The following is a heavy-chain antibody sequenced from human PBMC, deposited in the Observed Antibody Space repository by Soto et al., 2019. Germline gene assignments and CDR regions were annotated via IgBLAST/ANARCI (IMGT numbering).Heavy chain of an antibody. CDR3: ARGIAARPHFYYYYYMDV. CDR2: INHSGST. Sequence: SETLSLTCAVYGGSFSGYYWSWIRQPPGKGLEWIGEINHSGSTNYNPSLKSRVTISVDTSKNQFSLKLSSVTAADTAVYYCARGIAARPHFYYYYYMDVWGKGTTVTVSS. J-gene: IGHJ6*03. D-gene: IGHD6-6*01. V-gene: IGHV4-34*01. CDR1: GGSFSGYY.